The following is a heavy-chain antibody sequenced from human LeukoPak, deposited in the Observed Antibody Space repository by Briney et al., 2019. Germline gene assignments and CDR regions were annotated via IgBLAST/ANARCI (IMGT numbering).Heavy chain of an antibody. J-gene: IGHJ4*02. V-gene: IGHV3-21*01. Sequence: GALRLSCAASGFTFSSYSMNWVRQAPGKGLEGVSSISSSSSYIYYADSVKGRFTISRDNAKNSLYLQMNSLRAEDTAVYYCARVPFIAVAGTTGDYWGQGTLVTVSS. CDR3: ARVPFIAVAGTTGDY. CDR1: GFTFSSYS. D-gene: IGHD6-19*01. CDR2: ISSSSSYI.